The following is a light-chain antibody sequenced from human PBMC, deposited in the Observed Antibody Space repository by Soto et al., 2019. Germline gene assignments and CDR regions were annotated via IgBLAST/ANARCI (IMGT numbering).Light chain of an antibody. J-gene: IGKJ1*01. CDR2: DAS. CDR3: QQYNSYSQT. Sequence: DIQMTQSPSTLSASVGDRVTITCRASQSISSWLAWYQQKPGKAPKLLIYDASRLESGVPSRFSDSRSGTEFTLTISSLQPDDFATYYCQQYNSYSQTFGQGTKVEIK. CDR1: QSISSW. V-gene: IGKV1-5*01.